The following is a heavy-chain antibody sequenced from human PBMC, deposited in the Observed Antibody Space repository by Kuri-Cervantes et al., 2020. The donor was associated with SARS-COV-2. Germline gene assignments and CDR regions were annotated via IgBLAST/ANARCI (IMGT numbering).Heavy chain of an antibody. Sequence: GGSLRLSCAASGFTFSSYAMSWVRQAPGKGLEWVSVIYSGGSTYYADSVKGRFTISRDNAKNKLYLQMNRLRAEDTAVYYCAREESVPLNYWGQGTLVTVSS. CDR1: GFTFSSYA. CDR2: IYSGGST. V-gene: IGHV3-66*01. CDR3: AREESVPLNY. J-gene: IGHJ4*02. D-gene: IGHD6-19*01.